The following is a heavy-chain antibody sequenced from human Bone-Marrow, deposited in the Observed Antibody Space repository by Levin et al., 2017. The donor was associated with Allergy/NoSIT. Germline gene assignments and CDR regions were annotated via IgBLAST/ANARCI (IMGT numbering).Heavy chain of an antibody. V-gene: IGHV3-30*18. J-gene: IGHJ4*02. CDR2: ISYDGSNK. Sequence: SCAASGFTFSSYGMHWVRQAPGKGLEWVAVISYDGSNKYYADSVKGRFTISRDNSKNTLYLQMNSPRAEDTAVYYCAKDALSYGPYRYYFDYWGQGTLVTVSS. CDR3: AKDALSYGPYRYYFDY. D-gene: IGHD5-18*01. CDR1: GFTFSSYG.